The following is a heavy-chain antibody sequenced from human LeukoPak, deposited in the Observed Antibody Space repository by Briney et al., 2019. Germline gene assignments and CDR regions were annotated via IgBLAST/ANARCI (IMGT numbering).Heavy chain of an antibody. D-gene: IGHD6-19*01. CDR2: ISGSGGST. CDR3: AKLAVAGRNYYYYGTDV. Sequence: PGGSLRLSCAASGFTFSSYAMSWVRQAPGKGLEWVSAISGSGGSTYYADSVKGRFTISRDNSKNTLYLQMNSLRAEDTAVYYCAKLAVAGRNYYYYGTDVWGQGTTVTVSS. V-gene: IGHV3-23*01. J-gene: IGHJ6*02. CDR1: GFTFSSYA.